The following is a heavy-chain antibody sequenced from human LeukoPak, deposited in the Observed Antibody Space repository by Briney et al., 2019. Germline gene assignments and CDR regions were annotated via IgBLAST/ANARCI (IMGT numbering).Heavy chain of an antibody. Sequence: PGGSLRLSCAASGFTFSKYAISWVRQLPGKGLEWVSAISGSGGNTFYADSVKGRFTISRDNSKNTLYPEVNSLRGADTAIYYCAKVQEMDTILPPFHYWGQGTLVTVSS. CDR3: AKVQEMDTILPPFHY. CDR1: GFTFSKYA. CDR2: ISGSGGNT. V-gene: IGHV3-23*01. D-gene: IGHD5-24*01. J-gene: IGHJ4*02.